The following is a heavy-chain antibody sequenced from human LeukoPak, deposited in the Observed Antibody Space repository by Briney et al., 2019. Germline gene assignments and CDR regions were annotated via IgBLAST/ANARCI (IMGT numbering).Heavy chain of an antibody. CDR1: GFTFSRYN. D-gene: IGHD2-15*01. V-gene: IGHV3-21*01. CDR2: ISSTGSYI. J-gene: IGHJ3*02. CDR3: ARDALSCSGGTCRRDGFDI. Sequence: GGSLRLSCAASGFTFSRYNINWVRKAPGKGLEWVSSISSTGSYIYYADSVKGRFTISRDNAKNSLHLQMSSLRAEDTAMYYCARDALSCSGGTCRRDGFDIWGQGTMVTVSS.